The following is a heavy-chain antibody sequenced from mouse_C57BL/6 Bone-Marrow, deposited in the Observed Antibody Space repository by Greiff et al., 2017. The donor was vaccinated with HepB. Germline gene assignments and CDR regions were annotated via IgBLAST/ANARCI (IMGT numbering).Heavy chain of an antibody. Sequence: EVKVEESGPGLVKPSQSLSLTCSVTGYSITSGYYWNWIRQFPGNKLEWMGYISYDGSNNYNPSLKNRISITRDTSKNQFFLKLNSVTTEDTATYYCARSGSNYVGFAYWGQGTLVTVSA. CDR2: ISYDGSN. CDR1: GYSITSGYY. V-gene: IGHV3-6*01. J-gene: IGHJ3*01. CDR3: ARSGSNYVGFAY. D-gene: IGHD2-5*01.